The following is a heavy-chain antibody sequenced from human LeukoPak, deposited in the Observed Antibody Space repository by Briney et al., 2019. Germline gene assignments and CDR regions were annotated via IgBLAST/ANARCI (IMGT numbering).Heavy chain of an antibody. CDR2: MYHSGNT. D-gene: IGHD1-1*01. Sequence: PSETLSLTCAVSGGSISSSSWWSWVRQSPGKGLEWIGEMYHSGNTNYNPSLKSRVTISVDKSNNQFSLKLRSVTAADTAVYYCARAVQLERPPPFKGYYYMDVWGKGTTVTISS. CDR1: GGSISSSSW. V-gene: IGHV4-4*02. CDR3: ARAVQLERPPPFKGYYYMDV. J-gene: IGHJ6*03.